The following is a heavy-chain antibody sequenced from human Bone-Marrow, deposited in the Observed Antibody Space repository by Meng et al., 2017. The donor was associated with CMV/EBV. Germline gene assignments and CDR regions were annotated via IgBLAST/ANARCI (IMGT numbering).Heavy chain of an antibody. V-gene: IGHV4-38-2*02. CDR2: IYHSGST. CDR3: ARHRHSGSFYDAFDI. Sequence: SETLSLTCTVSGYSISSGYYWGWVRQPPGKVLVWIGSIYHSGSTYYNPSLKSRVTISVDMSKNQFSLNLMSVTAADTAVYYCARHRHSGSFYDAFDIWGQGTMVTVS. CDR1: GYSISSGYY. D-gene: IGHD2/OR15-2a*01. J-gene: IGHJ3*02.